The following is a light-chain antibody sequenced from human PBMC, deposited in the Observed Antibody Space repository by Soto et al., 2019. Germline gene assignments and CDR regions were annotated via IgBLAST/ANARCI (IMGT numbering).Light chain of an antibody. V-gene: IGKV3D-15*01. CDR1: QSVRSN. J-gene: IGKJ1*01. CDR2: GAS. CDR3: QQHNSWPSWT. Sequence: EIVMTQSPATLSVSPGETATLSCRASQSVRSNLAWYQKKLGQAPRLLIYGASTRATGTPARFIGSGSGTQFTLTISSLRSEDFAVYYCQQHNSWPSWTFGQGTKVEIK.